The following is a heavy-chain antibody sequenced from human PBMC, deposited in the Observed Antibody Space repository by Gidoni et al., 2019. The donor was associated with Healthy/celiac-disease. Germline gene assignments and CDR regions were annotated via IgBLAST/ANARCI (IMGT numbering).Heavy chain of an antibody. D-gene: IGHD2-2*01. CDR3: ACRARAWRWFDP. J-gene: IGHJ5*02. V-gene: IGHV4-39*01. Sequence: QLQLQESGPGLVKPSETLSLTCTVSGGSIGTINYYWGWIRQPPGKGLEWIGSSYYSGSTYYNPSLQSRVTISVETSKNQFSLRLSSVTAADTAVYYCACRARAWRWFDPWGQGTLVTVSS. CDR2: SYYSGST. CDR1: GGSIGTINYY.